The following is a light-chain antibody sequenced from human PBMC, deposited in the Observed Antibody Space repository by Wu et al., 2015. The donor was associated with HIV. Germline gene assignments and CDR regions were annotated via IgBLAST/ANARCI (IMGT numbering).Light chain of an antibody. J-gene: IGKJ1*01. V-gene: IGKV1-5*03. CDR2: KTF. Sequence: DIQMTQSPSTLSASVGDRVTITCRASQNINNWLAWYQQRLGKAPKLLIYKTFNLETGVPSRFSGSASGTEFTLTISSLQPEDSATYYCQQYQTFWTFGQGTKVEIK. CDR3: QQYQTFWT. CDR1: QNINNW.